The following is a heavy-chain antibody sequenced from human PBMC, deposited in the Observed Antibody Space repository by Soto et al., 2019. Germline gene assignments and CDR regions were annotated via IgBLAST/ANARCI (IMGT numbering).Heavy chain of an antibody. Sequence: SETLSLTCAVSGYSITSGYYWGWIRQPPGKGLEWIGSIYHTGNTYYNPSLRSRVIISGDTSKNQISLSLSSVTAADTAVYYCARDMDSYGPSHFDYWGQGTQVTVSS. J-gene: IGHJ4*02. V-gene: IGHV4-38-2*02. CDR1: GYSITSGYY. CDR2: IYHTGNT. CDR3: ARDMDSYGPSHFDY. D-gene: IGHD5-18*01.